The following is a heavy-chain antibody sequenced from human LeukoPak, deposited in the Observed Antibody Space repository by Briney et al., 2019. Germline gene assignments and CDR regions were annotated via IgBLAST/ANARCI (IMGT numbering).Heavy chain of an antibody. J-gene: IGHJ4*02. CDR2: IRYDASNK. CDR3: AREVTYSGYDY. Sequence: GGSLRLSCAASGFTFSSSGMHWVRQAPGKGLEWVAFIRYDASNKYYADSVKGRFTISRDNAKNSLYLQMNSLRAEDTAVYYCAREVTYSGYDYWGQGTLVTVSS. V-gene: IGHV3-30*02. D-gene: IGHD5-12*01. CDR1: GFTFSSSG.